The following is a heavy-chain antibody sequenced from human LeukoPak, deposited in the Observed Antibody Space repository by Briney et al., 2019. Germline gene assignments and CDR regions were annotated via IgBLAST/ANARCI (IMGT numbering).Heavy chain of an antibody. CDR3: ARGIRPYYYYYMDV. CDR1: GFTFSSYW. J-gene: IGHJ6*03. D-gene: IGHD5-18*01. V-gene: IGHV3-7*01. Sequence: PGGSLRLSCAASGFTFSSYWMSWVRQAPGKGLEWVANIKQDGSEKYYVDSVKGRFTISRDNAKNSLYLQMNSLRAEDTAVYYCARGIRPYYYYYMDVWGKGTTVTVSS. CDR2: IKQDGSEK.